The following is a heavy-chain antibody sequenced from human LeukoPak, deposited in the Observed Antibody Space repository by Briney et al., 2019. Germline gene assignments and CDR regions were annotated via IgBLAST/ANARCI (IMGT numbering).Heavy chain of an antibody. CDR3: ARVLTTVTTFYYYDYMDV. J-gene: IGHJ6*03. CDR1: GFTFSSYE. Sequence: GGSLRLSCAASGFTFSSYEMNWVRQAPGKGLEWVSYISDSGTTKSYADSVKGRFTISRDNAKNSLYLQMNSLRSEDTAVYYCARVLTTVTTFYYYDYMDVWGKGTTIIVSS. V-gene: IGHV3-48*03. D-gene: IGHD4-17*01. CDR2: ISDSGTTK.